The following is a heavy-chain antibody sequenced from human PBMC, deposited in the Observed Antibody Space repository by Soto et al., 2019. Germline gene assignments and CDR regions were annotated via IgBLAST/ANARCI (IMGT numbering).Heavy chain of an antibody. CDR2: IKQDGSEK. CDR3: ARKSSSRQKRPFHY. CDR1: GFTFSSYW. D-gene: IGHD6-13*01. V-gene: IGHV3-7*01. J-gene: IGHJ4*02. Sequence: PGGSLRLSCAASGFTFSSYWMSWVRQAPGKGLEWVANIKQDGSEKYYVDSVKGRFTISRDNAKNSLYLQMNSLRAEDTAVYYCARKSSSRQKRPFHYSGQTTLVTVSS.